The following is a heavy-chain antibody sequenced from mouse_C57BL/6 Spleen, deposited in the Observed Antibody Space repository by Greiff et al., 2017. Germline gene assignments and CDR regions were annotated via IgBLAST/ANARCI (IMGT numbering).Heavy chain of an antibody. CDR2: IDPSDSYT. V-gene: IGHV1-69*01. Sequence: QVQLQQPGAELVMPGASVKLSCKASGYTFTSYWMHWVKQRPGQGLEWIGEIDPSDSYTNYNQKFKGKSTLTVDKSSSTAYMQLSSLTSEDSAVYYCARWGVYYGSSHYFDYWGQGTTLTVSS. CDR1: GYTFTSYW. D-gene: IGHD1-1*01. J-gene: IGHJ2*01. CDR3: ARWGVYYGSSHYFDY.